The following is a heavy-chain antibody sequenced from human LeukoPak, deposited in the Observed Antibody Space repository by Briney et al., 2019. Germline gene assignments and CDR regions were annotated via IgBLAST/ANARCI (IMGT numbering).Heavy chain of an antibody. D-gene: IGHD3-10*01. Sequence: SVKVSCKASGGTFISYAISWVRQAPGQGREWMGGIIPIFGTANYAQKFQGRVTITADESTSTAYMELSSLRSEDTAVYYCARGSHRYYGSGSYPSTPFDYWGQGTLVTVSS. CDR2: IIPIFGTA. V-gene: IGHV1-69*13. CDR1: GGTFISYA. J-gene: IGHJ4*02. CDR3: ARGSHRYYGSGSYPSTPFDY.